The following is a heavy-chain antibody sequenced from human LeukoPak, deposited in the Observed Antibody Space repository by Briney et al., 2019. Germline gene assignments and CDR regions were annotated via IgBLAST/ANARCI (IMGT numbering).Heavy chain of an antibody. V-gene: IGHV4-30-2*01. J-gene: IGHJ4*02. CDR3: AGSMVRGVGGPYYFDY. CDR1: GGSISRGGYS. D-gene: IGHD3-10*01. Sequence: PSETLSLTCAVSGGSISRGGYSWSWIRQPPGKGLEWFGYIYHSGSTYYNPSLKSRVTISVDRSKNQFSLKLSSVTAADTAVYYCAGSMVRGVGGPYYFDYWGQGTLVTVSS. CDR2: IYHSGST.